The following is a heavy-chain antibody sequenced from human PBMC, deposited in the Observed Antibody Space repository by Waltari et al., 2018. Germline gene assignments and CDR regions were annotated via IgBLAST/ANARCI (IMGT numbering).Heavy chain of an antibody. CDR3: ARAFVNIAARGMDA. CDR2: ISSNGNYG. D-gene: IGHD6-13*01. V-gene: IGHV3-74*01. CDR1: GFPFTGFW. Sequence: EVLLVESGGGLVQPGGSLRLSCAASGFPFTGFWRYWVRQAPGKGLVWVSTISSNGNYGTYADSVRGRFTISRDNAKNTLYLQMNSLTAEDTAVYYCARAFVNIAARGMDAWGQGTAVTVSS. J-gene: IGHJ6*02.